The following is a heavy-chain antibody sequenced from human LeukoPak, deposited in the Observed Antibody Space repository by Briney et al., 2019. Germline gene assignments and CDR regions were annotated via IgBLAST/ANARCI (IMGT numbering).Heavy chain of an antibody. J-gene: IGHJ4*02. V-gene: IGHV1-3*01. CDR1: GYTFTSYD. CDR2: INAGNGNT. Sequence: GASVKVSCKASGYTFTSYDMHWVRQAPGQRLEWMGWINAGNGNTKYSQKFQGRVTIARDTSASTAYMELSSLRSEDTAVYYCARSRRYCSSTSCCGGPRGGSFDYWGQGTLVTVSS. CDR3: ARSRRYCSSTSCCGGPRGGSFDY. D-gene: IGHD2-2*01.